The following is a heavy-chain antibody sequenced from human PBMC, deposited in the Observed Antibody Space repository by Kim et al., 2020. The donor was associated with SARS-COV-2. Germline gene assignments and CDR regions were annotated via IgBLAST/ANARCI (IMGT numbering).Heavy chain of an antibody. CDR3: TRHLSGSSWFDY. Sequence: TSYNPSLKGRVTLAVETSKNQFSLKLSSVTAADTAVFYCTRHLSGSSWFDYWGQGTLVTVSS. V-gene: IGHV4-39*01. CDR2: T. D-gene: IGHD6-13*01. J-gene: IGHJ4*02.